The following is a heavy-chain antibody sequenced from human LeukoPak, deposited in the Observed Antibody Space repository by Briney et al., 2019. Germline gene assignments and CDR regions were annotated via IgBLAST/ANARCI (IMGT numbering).Heavy chain of an antibody. D-gene: IGHD3-10*01. Sequence: GGSLRLSFAASGFTFSNHGMNWVRQAPGKGLEWVSGISGSGGRTYYADSVKGRFTTSRDNSKGTVYLQMNSLRAEDTAVYCCAKDRSYGAFEIWGQGTMVTVSS. V-gene: IGHV3-23*01. J-gene: IGHJ3*02. CDR2: ISGSGGRT. CDR1: GFTFSNHG. CDR3: AKDRSYGAFEI.